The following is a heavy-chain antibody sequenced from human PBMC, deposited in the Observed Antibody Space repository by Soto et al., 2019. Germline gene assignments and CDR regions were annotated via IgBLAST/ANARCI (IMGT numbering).Heavy chain of an antibody. CDR3: APWFGAFDY. Sequence: QEQLVESGGGVVQPGRSLRLSCAASGFTFSSYGMHWVRQAPGKGLEWVAVISYDGSNKYYADSVKGRFTISRDNSKNTLYLQMNSLRAEDTAVYYCAPWFGAFDYWGQGTLVTVSS. V-gene: IGHV3-30*03. J-gene: IGHJ4*02. CDR2: ISYDGSNK. CDR1: GFTFSSYG. D-gene: IGHD3-10*01.